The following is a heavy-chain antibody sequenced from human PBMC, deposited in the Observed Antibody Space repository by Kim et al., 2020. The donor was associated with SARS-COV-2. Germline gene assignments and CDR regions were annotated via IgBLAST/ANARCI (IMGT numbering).Heavy chain of an antibody. J-gene: IGHJ6*02. Sequence: GGSLRLYCTGSGFTFGDYALSGVRHAPGKGMEWVGVIRSKAVCENTEYAVSVKGRFTISSDYDKSIAYLHMNSLKPEATAVYYCTRGAGPRAMDVWGQGPTVPFS. CDR3: TRGAGPRAMDV. CDR1: GFTFGDYA. CDR2: IRSKAVCENT. V-gene: IGHV3-49*04.